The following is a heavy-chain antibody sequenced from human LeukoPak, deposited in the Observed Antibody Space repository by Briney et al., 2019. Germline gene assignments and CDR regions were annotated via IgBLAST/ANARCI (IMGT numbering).Heavy chain of an antibody. V-gene: IGHV3-11*04. D-gene: IGHD5-18*01. J-gene: IGHJ6*03. CDR3: ARNKRAYSYGLTYYYYMDV. Sequence: GGSLRLSCAASGFPFSDYFMTWIRQAPGKGLEWISSIGGSSSSIYYADSVKGRFTISRDNAKNSLSLQMNSLRAEDSAVYYCARNKRAYSYGLTYYYYMDVWGKGTTVTVSS. CDR1: GFPFSDYF. CDR2: IGGSSSSI.